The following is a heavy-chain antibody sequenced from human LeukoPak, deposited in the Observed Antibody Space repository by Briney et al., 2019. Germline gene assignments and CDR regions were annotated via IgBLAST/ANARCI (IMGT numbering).Heavy chain of an antibody. CDR1: GSTFSLYA. CDR3: AESGGPGTYDRLDY. Sequence: GGSLRLSCAASGSTFSLYAMSWVRQAPGKGLEWVSSINDKGGSTYYADSVKGRFTISRDNSMNTLYLEMISLRDEDTAVYYCAESGGPGTYDRLDYWGQGTQVTVSS. V-gene: IGHV3-23*01. D-gene: IGHD3-10*01. CDR2: INDKGGST. J-gene: IGHJ4*02.